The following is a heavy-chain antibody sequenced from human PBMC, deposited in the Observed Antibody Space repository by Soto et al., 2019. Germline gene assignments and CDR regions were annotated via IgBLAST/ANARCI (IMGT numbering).Heavy chain of an antibody. D-gene: IGHD3-22*01. V-gene: IGHV4-30-4*01. CDR2: IYYSGST. CDR1: GGSISSGDYY. Sequence: PSETLSLTCTVSGGSISSGDYYWSWIRQPPAKGLEWIGYIYYSGSTYYNPSLKSRVTISVDTSKNQFSLKLSSVTAADTAVYYCARSTYYYDSSGYTELDYWGQGTLVTVSS. J-gene: IGHJ4*02. CDR3: ARSTYYYDSSGYTELDY.